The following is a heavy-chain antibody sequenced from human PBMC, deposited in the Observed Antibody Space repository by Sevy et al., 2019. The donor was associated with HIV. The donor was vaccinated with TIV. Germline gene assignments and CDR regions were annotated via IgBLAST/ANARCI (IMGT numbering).Heavy chain of an antibody. V-gene: IGHV1-24*01. CDR2: FDHEDDEK. CDR1: GYTLTELS. J-gene: IGHJ4*02. Sequence: ASVKVSCKVSGYTLTELSVHWVRHAPGKGLEWMAAFDHEDDEKIYAQKFQGRVTMTEDTSTDTAYMELSSLRSEVTAVYYCATTKDFYDSSGYPFDYWGQGTLVTVSS. CDR3: ATTKDFYDSSGYPFDY. D-gene: IGHD3-22*01.